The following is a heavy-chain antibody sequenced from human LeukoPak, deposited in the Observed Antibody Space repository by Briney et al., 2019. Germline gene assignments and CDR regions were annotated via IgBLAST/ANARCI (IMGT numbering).Heavy chain of an antibody. CDR3: ASSRRGYTSGWFFDY. Sequence: SQTLSLTCTVSGGSISSGSYYWSWIRQPAGKGLEWIGRIFASGNTNYNPSLKSRVTISVDTSKNQFSLKLTSVTTADTAIYYCASSRRGYTSGWFFDYWGQGALVTVSS. D-gene: IGHD6-13*01. V-gene: IGHV4-61*02. CDR2: IFASGNT. CDR1: GGSISSGSYY. J-gene: IGHJ4*02.